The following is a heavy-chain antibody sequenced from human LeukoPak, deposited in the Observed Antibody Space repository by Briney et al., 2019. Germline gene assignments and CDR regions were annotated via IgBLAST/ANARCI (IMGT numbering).Heavy chain of an antibody. V-gene: IGHV3-7*01. CDR2: LNQYESEK. CDR1: GFSFKLYY. D-gene: IGHD5-18*01. CDR3: ARCGYSYGLKGAFDI. J-gene: IGHJ3*02. Sequence: GGSLRLSCGVSGFSFKLYYMSWVRQAPGKGLEWVANLNQYESEKNYVDSVRGRFTISRDNSKNTLYLQMNSLRAEDTAVYYCARCGYSYGLKGAFDIWGQGTMVTVSS.